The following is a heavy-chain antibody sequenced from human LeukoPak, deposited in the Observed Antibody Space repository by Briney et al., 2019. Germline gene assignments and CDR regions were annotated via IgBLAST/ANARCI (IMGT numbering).Heavy chain of an antibody. V-gene: IGHV4-4*07. D-gene: IGHD3-10*01. CDR1: GSSISGYY. Sequence: SETLSLTCTVSGSSISGYYWNWIRQPAGKGLEWIGRLHPSGATNYNPSLKSRITMSLDTSKNQFSLKLSSVTAADTAVYYCAREGGGWGQGTLVTVSS. J-gene: IGHJ4*02. CDR3: AREGGG. CDR2: LHPSGAT.